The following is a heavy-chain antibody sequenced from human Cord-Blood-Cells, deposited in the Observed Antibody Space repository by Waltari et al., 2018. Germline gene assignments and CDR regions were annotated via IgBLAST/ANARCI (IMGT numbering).Heavy chain of an antibody. CDR3: ARSRNFDY. CDR2: IYYSGST. CDR1: GGSISSSSYY. J-gene: IGHJ4*02. V-gene: IGHV4-39*01. D-gene: IGHD6-6*01. Sequence: QLQLQESGPGLVKPSETLSLTCTVSGGSISSSSYYWGWLRQPPGKGLEWIGSIYYSGSTHDNPSLKSRVTISVDTSKNQFSLKLSSVTAADTAVYYCARSRNFDYWGQGTLVTVSS.